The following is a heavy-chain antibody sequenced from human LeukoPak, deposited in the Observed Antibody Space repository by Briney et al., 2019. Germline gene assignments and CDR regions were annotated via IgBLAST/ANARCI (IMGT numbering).Heavy chain of an antibody. Sequence: SETLSLTCAVYGGSFSGYYWSWIRQPPGKGLEWIGEINHSGSTNYNPSLKSRVTISVDTSKNQFSLKLSSVTAADTAVYYCARGGPHYDFWSGYTRFLDYWGQGTLVTVSS. J-gene: IGHJ4*02. CDR3: ARGGPHYDFWSGYTRFLDY. V-gene: IGHV4-34*01. D-gene: IGHD3-3*01. CDR2: INHSGST. CDR1: GGSFSGYY.